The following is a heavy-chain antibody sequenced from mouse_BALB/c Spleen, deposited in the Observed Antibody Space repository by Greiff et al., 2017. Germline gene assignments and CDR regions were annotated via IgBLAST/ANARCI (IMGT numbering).Heavy chain of an antibody. CDR1: GFNIKDYY. J-gene: IGHJ3*01. V-gene: IGHV14-4*02. D-gene: IGHD2-13*01. CDR2: IDPESGDT. CDR3: NARYYGDYGAY. Sequence: VQLQQSGAELVRSGASVKLSCTASGFNIKDYYMHWVKQRPEQGLEWIGWIDPESGDTEYAPKFQGKATMTADTSSNTAYLQLSSLTSEDTAVYYGNARYYGDYGAYWGQGTLVTVSA.